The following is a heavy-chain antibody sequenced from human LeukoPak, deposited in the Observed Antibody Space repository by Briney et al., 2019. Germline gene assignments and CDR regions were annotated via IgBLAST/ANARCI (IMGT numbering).Heavy chain of an antibody. CDR2: IYYSGST. J-gene: IGHJ5*02. CDR3: AREIVVVAATPKNWFDP. V-gene: IGHV4-39*06. D-gene: IGHD2-15*01. CDR1: GGSISSSSYY. Sequence: SETLSLTCTVSGGSISSSSYYWGWIRQPPGKGLEWIGSIYYSGSTYYNPSLKSRVTISVDTSKNQFPLKLSSVTAADTAVYYCAREIVVVAATPKNWFDPWGQGTLDTVSS.